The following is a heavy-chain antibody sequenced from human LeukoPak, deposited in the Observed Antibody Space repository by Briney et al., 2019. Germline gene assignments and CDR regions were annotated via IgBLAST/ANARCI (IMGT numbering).Heavy chain of an antibody. CDR1: GGSISSGSYY. CDR2: IYTSGST. V-gene: IGHV4-61*02. D-gene: IGHD1-1*01. Sequence: SETLSLTCTVSGGSISSGSYYWSWIRQPAGKGLEWIGRIYTSGSTNYNPSLKSRVTISVDTSKNQFSLKLSSVTAADTAVYFCARVPGGALNWFDPWGQGTLVTVSS. CDR3: ARVPGGALNWFDP. J-gene: IGHJ5*02.